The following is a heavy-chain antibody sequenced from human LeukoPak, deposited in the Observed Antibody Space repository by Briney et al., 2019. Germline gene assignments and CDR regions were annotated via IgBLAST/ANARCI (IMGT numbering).Heavy chain of an antibody. CDR3: ARTYHSSSSEVDP. J-gene: IGHJ5*02. CDR2: INPSGGST. CDR1: GYSFTSYY. Sequence: ASVKVSCKASGYSFTSYYMHWVRQAPGQGLEWMGIINPSGGSTGYAQKFQGRVTMTRDTSISTAYMELSRLRSDDTAVYYCARTYHSSSSEVDPWGQGTLVTVSS. D-gene: IGHD2-21*01. V-gene: IGHV1-46*01.